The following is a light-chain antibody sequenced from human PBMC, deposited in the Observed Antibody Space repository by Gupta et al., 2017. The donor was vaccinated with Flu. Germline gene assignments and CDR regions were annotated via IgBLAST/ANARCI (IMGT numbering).Light chain of an antibody. V-gene: IGKV2-28*01. CDR3: ILALQTPVT. CDR2: LVS. Sequence: VTPGEPASISCRPSQRRRHSNGYNYLDWYLQKPGQSPQLLIYLVSNRASAVPVRSSRNGTRIHFTLIVSIVVAEDHGVSFCILALQTPVTFRQRIRLGI. CDR1: QRRRHSNGYNY. J-gene: IGKJ5*01.